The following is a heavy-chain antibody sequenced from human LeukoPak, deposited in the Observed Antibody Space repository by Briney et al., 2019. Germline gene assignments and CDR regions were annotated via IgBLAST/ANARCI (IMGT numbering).Heavy chain of an antibody. Sequence: GASVKVSCKASGYTFTGYYMHWVRQAPGQGLEWMGWINPNSGGTNYAQKFQGRVTMTRDTSISTAYMELSRLRSDDTAVYYCARDREEYCSSTSCRTYRNWFDPWGQGTLVTVSS. D-gene: IGHD2-2*01. J-gene: IGHJ5*02. CDR2: INPNSGGT. V-gene: IGHV1-2*02. CDR1: GYTFTGYY. CDR3: ARDREEYCSSTSCRTYRNWFDP.